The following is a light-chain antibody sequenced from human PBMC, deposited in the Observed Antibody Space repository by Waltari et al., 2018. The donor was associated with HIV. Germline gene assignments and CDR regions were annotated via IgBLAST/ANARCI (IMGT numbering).Light chain of an antibody. V-gene: IGLV1-47*01. J-gene: IGLJ1*01. CDR1: NSNIGGKD. CDR3: AAWDDTLSSYV. Sequence: QSVLTQPPSASGTPGQRVTISCSGSNSNIGGKDVYWFQHLPGTAPKLLIYRTNQRRSGVPDRFSGSKSGTSASRAISGLRSDDEADYYCAAWDDTLSSYVFGTGTTVTV. CDR2: RTN.